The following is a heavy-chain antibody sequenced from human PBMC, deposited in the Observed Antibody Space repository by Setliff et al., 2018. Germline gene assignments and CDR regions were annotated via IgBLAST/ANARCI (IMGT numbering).Heavy chain of an antibody. CDR3: ARVYAYSYGFDY. D-gene: IGHD3-16*01. CDR1: GFTFSISD. V-gene: IGHV3-13*01. J-gene: IGHJ4*02. Sequence: PGGSLRLSCAASGFTFSISDMHWVRQVAGNGLEWVSAIGRGGDTYYPDSVKGRFTISRENAKNSLYLQMNSLRAEDTALYYCARVYAYSYGFDYWGQGTPVTVSS. CDR2: IGRGGDT.